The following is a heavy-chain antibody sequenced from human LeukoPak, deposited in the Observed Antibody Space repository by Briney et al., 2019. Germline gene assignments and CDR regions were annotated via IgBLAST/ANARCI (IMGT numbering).Heavy chain of an antibody. J-gene: IGHJ6*03. Sequence: PGGSLRLSCTASGFTFSSYSMNWVRQAPGKGLEWVSYISTGSSTIYYADSVKGRFTISRDNVKNSLYLQTNSLRAEDTAVYYCARDSHAAPNAMDVWGKGTTVTVSS. D-gene: IGHD6-25*01. CDR2: ISTGSSTI. V-gene: IGHV3-48*01. CDR3: ARDSHAAPNAMDV. CDR1: GFTFSSYS.